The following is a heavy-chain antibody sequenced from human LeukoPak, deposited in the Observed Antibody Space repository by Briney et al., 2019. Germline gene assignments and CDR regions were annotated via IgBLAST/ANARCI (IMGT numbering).Heavy chain of an antibody. CDR3: ARPIFPFYYDSSGYYPLPDY. CDR2: ISAYNGNT. J-gene: IGHJ4*02. Sequence: GASVKVSCKASGYTFTSYGISWVRQAPGQGLEWMGWISAYNGNTNYAQKLQGRVTMTTDTSTSTAYMELRSLRSDDTAVYYCARPIFPFYYDSSGYYPLPDYWGQGTLVTVSS. V-gene: IGHV1-18*01. CDR1: GYTFTSYG. D-gene: IGHD3-22*01.